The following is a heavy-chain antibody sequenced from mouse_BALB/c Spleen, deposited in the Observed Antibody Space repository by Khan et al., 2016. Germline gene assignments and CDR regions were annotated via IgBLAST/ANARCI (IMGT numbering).Heavy chain of an antibody. J-gene: IGHJ2*01. V-gene: IGHV1S56*01. D-gene: IGHD2-4*01. CDR3: ASGGLQEGYYFDY. Sequence: QVQLQQSGPELVKPGASVRISCKASGYTFTSYYIHWVKQRPGQGLEWIGWIYPGNVNTKYNEKFTGKATLTADKSSSTAYMQLSSLTSEDSAVYFCASGGLQEGYYFDYWGQGTTLTVSS. CDR2: IYPGNVNT. CDR1: GYTFTSYY.